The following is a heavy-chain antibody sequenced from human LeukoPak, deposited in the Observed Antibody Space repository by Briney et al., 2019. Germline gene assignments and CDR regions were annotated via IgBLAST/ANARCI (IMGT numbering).Heavy chain of an antibody. J-gene: IGHJ6*03. CDR3: ARGGIQLWNSHYYYYYYMDV. Sequence: GASVKVSCKASGYTFTGYYMHWVRQAPGQGLEWMGWINPNSGGTNYAQKFQGRVTMTRDTSISTAYMELSRLRSDDTAVYYCARGGIQLWNSHYYYYYYMDVWGKGTMVTVSS. D-gene: IGHD5-18*01. V-gene: IGHV1-2*02. CDR2: INPNSGGT. CDR1: GYTFTGYY.